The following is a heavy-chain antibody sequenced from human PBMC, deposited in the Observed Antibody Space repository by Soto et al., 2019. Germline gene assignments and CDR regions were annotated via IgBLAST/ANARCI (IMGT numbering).Heavy chain of an antibody. CDR3: AKAVKYYDSTGYDAFAV. CDR1: GDSIRSYV. J-gene: IGHJ3*01. Sequence: SETLSLTCTVCGDSIRSYVGTGIRQHTGKALEWIGYMFHSGRTNYNPSLTSRVTMSADTSNNQFSLTLTSVTAADTAVYYCAKAVKYYDSTGYDAFAVWGQGIMVTVSS. D-gene: IGHD3-22*01. V-gene: IGHV4-59*01. CDR2: MFHSGRT.